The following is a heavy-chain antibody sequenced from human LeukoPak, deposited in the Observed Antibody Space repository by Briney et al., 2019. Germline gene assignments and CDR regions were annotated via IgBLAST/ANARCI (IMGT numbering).Heavy chain of an antibody. CDR3: ASAELSGYDDRYHLDV. Sequence: SSVTVSCKGSGCTFSSYAIGWVRQAPAQGLEWMGGIIPSFGTANYGRKFRGRVTITTDESTSPAYLEMSSLRSQDTAVYYCASAELSGYDDRYHLDVWGKGNTVSVPS. V-gene: IGHV1-69*05. D-gene: IGHD5-12*01. J-gene: IGHJ6*03. CDR2: IIPSFGTA. CDR1: GCTFSSYA.